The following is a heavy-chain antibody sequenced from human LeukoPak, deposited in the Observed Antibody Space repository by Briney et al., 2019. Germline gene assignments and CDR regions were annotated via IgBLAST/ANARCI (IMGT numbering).Heavy chain of an antibody. CDR3: AKDRDWNDPPFTFDY. V-gene: IGHV3-30*02. CDR1: GFTFSSYG. Sequence: GGSLRLSCAASGFTFSSYGMHWVRQAPGKGLEWVAFIRYDGSNKYYADSVKGRFTISRDNSKNTLYLQMNSLRAEDTAVYYCAKDRDWNDPPFTFDYWGQGTLVTVSS. CDR2: IRYDGSNK. D-gene: IGHD1-1*01. J-gene: IGHJ4*02.